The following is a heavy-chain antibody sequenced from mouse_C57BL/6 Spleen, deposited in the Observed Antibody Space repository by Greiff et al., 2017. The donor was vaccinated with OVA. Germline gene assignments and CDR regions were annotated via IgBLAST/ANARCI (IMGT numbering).Heavy chain of an antibody. V-gene: IGHV1-59*01. J-gene: IGHJ2*01. Sequence: QVQLQQPGAELVRPGASVKLSCKASGYTFTSYWMHWVKQRPGQGLEWIGVIDPSDSYTNYNQKFKGKATLTVDTSSSTAYMQLSSLTSEDSAVYYCARGGTEPHLDYWGQGTTLTGSS. CDR3: ARGGTEPHLDY. CDR2: IDPSDSYT. D-gene: IGHD4-1*01. CDR1: GYTFTSYW.